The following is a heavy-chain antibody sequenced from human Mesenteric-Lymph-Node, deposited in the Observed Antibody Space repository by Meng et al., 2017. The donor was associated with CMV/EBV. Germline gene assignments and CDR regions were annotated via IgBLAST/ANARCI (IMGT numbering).Heavy chain of an antibody. D-gene: IGHD6-13*01. J-gene: IGHJ4*02. V-gene: IGHV3-9*01. CDR3: AKSREQQLPDFDY. Sequence: GGSLRLSCAASGSTVHEYAMHWVRQAPGKGLEWVSGISWNSASIAYADSVKGRFTISRDNAKNSLYLQMNSLRTEDTALYYCAKSREQQLPDFDYWGQGTLVTVSS. CDR1: GSTVHEYA. CDR2: ISWNSASI.